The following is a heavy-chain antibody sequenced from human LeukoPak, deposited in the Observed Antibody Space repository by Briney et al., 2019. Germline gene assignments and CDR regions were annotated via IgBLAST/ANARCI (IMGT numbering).Heavy chain of an antibody. J-gene: IGHJ3*02. CDR1: GYTFTGYY. V-gene: IGHV1-2*02. CDR2: INPNSGGT. D-gene: IGHD6-19*01. Sequence: ASVKVSCKASGYTFTGYYMHWVRQARGQGLEWMGWINPNSGGTNYAQKFQGRVTMTRDTSISTAYMELSRRRPDDTAVYYCARGRGRVAGTVKINDAFDIWGQGTMVTVSS. CDR3: ARGRGRVAGTVKINDAFDI.